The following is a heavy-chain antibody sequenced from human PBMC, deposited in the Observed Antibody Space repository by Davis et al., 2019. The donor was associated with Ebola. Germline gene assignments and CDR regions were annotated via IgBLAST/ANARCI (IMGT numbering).Heavy chain of an antibody. D-gene: IGHD5-12*01. J-gene: IGHJ6*04. CDR2: ISSSSSYI. Sequence: GGSLRLSCAASGITFSSYSMNWVRQAPGKGLELVSSISSSSSYIYYEDSVKGRFTISRDNAKNSLYLQMNSLRAEDTAVYYCAKDDHSEILRLAGSSYYYGMDVWGKGTTVTVSS. CDR1: GITFSSYS. V-gene: IGHV3-21*01. CDR3: AKDDHSEILRLAGSSYYYGMDV.